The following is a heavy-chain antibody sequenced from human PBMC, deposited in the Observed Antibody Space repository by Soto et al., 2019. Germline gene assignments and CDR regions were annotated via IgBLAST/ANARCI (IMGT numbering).Heavy chain of an antibody. J-gene: IGHJ4*02. CDR3: ARDLGGGDTMGLFDS. V-gene: IGHV4-30-4*01. D-gene: IGHD2-2*01. CDR2: IHHNGNT. Sequence: QLQESGPGQVKPSQTLSLTCSVSGGSITSGDFYWSWIRQSPGKGLEWIGYIHHNGNTHCNPSLVPLVSISRDLSNNQFSLNLRSLTAADTAVYFCARDLGGGDTMGLFDSWGRGILVTVSS. CDR1: GGSITSGDFY.